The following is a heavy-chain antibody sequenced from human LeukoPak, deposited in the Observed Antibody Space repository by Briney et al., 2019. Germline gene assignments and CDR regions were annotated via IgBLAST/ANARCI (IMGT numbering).Heavy chain of an antibody. CDR1: GIIFSSYA. CDR3: AKDPRTGTTFSATAAFDI. CDR2: ISGSGTST. V-gene: IGHV3-23*01. Sequence: PGGSLRLSCAASGIIFSSYAMNWVRQAPGKGLEWVSAISGSGTSTYYGDSVKGRFTISRDNSKNTLYLQMNSLRAEDTAVYYCAKDPRTGTTFSATAAFDIWGQGTMVTVSS. D-gene: IGHD1-7*01. J-gene: IGHJ3*02.